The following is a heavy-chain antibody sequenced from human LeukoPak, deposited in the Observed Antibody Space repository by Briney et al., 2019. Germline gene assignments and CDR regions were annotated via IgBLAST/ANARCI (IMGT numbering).Heavy chain of an antibody. CDR3: ARLNKNDSGSYRFGKKKRGYMDV. Sequence: SETLPLTCAVYGGSFSGYYWSWIRQPPGKGLEWIGEINHSGSTNHNPSLKSRVTISIDTSKNQFSLKLSSVTAADTAVYYCARLNKNDSGSYRFGKKKRGYMDVWSKGTTVTISS. V-gene: IGHV4-34*01. D-gene: IGHD3-10*01. CDR2: INHSGST. CDR1: GGSFSGYY. J-gene: IGHJ6*03.